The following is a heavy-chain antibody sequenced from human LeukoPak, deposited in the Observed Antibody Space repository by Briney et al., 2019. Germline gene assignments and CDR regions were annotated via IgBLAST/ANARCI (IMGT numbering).Heavy chain of an antibody. CDR1: GFTFSSYS. CDR3: AKGHTTIIVGVITYLDY. V-gene: IGHV3-23*01. J-gene: IGHJ4*02. D-gene: IGHD3-22*01. CDR2: IASGGST. Sequence: GGSLRLSCAASGFTFSSYSMSWVRQAPGKGLHWVSTIASGGSTDYADSVKGRFTISRDNSKNTLYLQMNSLRAEDTAVYYCAKGHTTIIVGVITYLDYWGQGTLVTVSS.